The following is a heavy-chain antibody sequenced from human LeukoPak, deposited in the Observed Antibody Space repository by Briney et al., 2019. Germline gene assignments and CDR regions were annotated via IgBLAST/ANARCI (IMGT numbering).Heavy chain of an antibody. CDR1: GGPFSGYY. D-gene: IGHD2-2*02. CDR2: INHSGST. Sequence: PSETLSLTCAVYGGPFSGYYWSWIRQPPGKGLEWIGEINHSGSTNYNPSLKSRVTISVDTSKNQFSLKLSSVTAADTAVYYCARKVPAAILGSPPSRLNWFDPWGQGTLVTVSS. J-gene: IGHJ5*02. V-gene: IGHV4-34*01. CDR3: ARKVPAAILGSPPSRLNWFDP.